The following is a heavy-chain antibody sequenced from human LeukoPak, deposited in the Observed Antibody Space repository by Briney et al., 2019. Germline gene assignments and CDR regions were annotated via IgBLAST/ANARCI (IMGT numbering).Heavy chain of an antibody. Sequence: QSGGSLRLSCAASGFTFSSYAMHWVRQAPGKGLEWVAVISYDGSNKYYADSVKGRFTISRDNSKNTLYLQMNSLRAEDTAVYYCARDDVSHAVRAMVFSFDYWGQGTLVTVSS. J-gene: IGHJ4*02. V-gene: IGHV3-30*04. CDR2: ISYDGSNK. CDR1: GFTFSSYA. CDR3: ARDDVSHAVRAMVFSFDY. D-gene: IGHD5-18*01.